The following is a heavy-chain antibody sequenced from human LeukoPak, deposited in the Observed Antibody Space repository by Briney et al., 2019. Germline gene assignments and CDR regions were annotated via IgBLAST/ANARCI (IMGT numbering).Heavy chain of an antibody. CDR2: INANSGGT. Sequence: GASVKVSCKASGYTFSGYYMHWVRQAPGQGLEWMGRINANSGGTNYAQNFQGRVTMTRDTSISTAYMELSRLTSDDTAIYYRASSHYSGYDYWFAPWGQGMQVTVSS. V-gene: IGHV1-2*06. CDR1: GYTFSGYY. CDR3: ASSHYSGYDYWFAP. D-gene: IGHD5-12*01. J-gene: IGHJ5*02.